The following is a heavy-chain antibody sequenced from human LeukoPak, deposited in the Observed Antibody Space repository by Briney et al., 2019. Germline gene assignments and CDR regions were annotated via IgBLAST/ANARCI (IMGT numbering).Heavy chain of an antibody. CDR3: ARAREVDY. CDR1: GFTFDAYA. V-gene: IGHV3-21*05. J-gene: IGHJ4*02. CDR2: ISGSSNYI. Sequence: GGSLRLSCATSGFTFDAYAMNWVRQAPGKGLEWVSYISGSSNYINYADSVKGRFTISRDNAKNSLYLQMNSLRAEDTAVYYCARAREVDYWGQGTLVIVSS. D-gene: IGHD5-24*01.